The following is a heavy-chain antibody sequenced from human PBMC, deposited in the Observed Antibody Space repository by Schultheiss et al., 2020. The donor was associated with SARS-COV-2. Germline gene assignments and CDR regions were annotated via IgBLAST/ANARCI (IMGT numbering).Heavy chain of an antibody. CDR1: GGSISSGGYY. CDR3: ARKYCSGGSCSWFDP. Sequence: SETLSLTCTVSGGSISSGGYYWSWIRQHPGKGLEWIGYIYYSGGTNQNPSLKSRVTISVDTSKNQFSLNLSSVTAADTAVYYCARKYCSGGSCSWFDPWGQGTLVTVSS. V-gene: IGHV4-61*08. J-gene: IGHJ5*02. CDR2: IYYSGGT. D-gene: IGHD2-15*01.